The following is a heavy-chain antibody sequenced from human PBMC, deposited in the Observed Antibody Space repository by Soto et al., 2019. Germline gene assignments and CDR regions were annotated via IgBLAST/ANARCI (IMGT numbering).Heavy chain of an antibody. V-gene: IGHV4-59*01. CDR1: GECRNRYY. J-gene: IGHJ5*02. CDR3: ARDYYDILTGSNWFDP. CDR2: IYYSGST. Sequence: SKNVALGSAVQGECRNRYYLTCVRQRPGKGLEWIGYIYYSGSTNYNPSLKSRVTISVDTSKNQFSLKLSSVTAADTAVYYCARDYYDILTGSNWFDPWGQGTLVTVS. D-gene: IGHD3-9*01.